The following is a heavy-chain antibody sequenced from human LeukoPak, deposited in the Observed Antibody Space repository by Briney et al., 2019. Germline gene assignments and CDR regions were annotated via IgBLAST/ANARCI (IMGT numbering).Heavy chain of an antibody. Sequence: PGGSLRLSWAASGFTFSSYAMHWVRQAPGKGLEWVAVISYDGSNKYYADSVKGRFTISRDNSKNTLYLQMNSLRAEDTAVYYCARAPYSSGWYLDYWGQGTLVTVSS. D-gene: IGHD6-19*01. CDR1: GFTFSSYA. V-gene: IGHV3-30*04. CDR2: ISYDGSNK. CDR3: ARAPYSSGWYLDY. J-gene: IGHJ4*02.